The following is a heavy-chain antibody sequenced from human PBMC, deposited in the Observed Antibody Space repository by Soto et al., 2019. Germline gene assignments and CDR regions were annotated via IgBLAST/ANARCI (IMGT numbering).Heavy chain of an antibody. Sequence: PGGSLRLSCAASGFTFSSYAMHWVRQAPGKGLEWVAVISYDGSNKYYADSVKGRFTISRDKSKNTLYLQMNSLRAEDTAVYYCARGRWVAATPNYWGQGTLVTVSS. J-gene: IGHJ4*02. D-gene: IGHD2-15*01. CDR3: ARGRWVAATPNY. CDR1: GFTFSSYA. V-gene: IGHV3-30-3*01. CDR2: ISYDGSNK.